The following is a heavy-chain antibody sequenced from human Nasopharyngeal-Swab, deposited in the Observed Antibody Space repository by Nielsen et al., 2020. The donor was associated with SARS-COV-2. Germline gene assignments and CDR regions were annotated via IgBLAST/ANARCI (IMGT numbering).Heavy chain of an antibody. D-gene: IGHD2-2*01. CDR3: AREGRVCSSTSCYEAWYYYYGMDV. Sequence: GESLKISRAASGFTFSSYGMHWVRQAPGKGLEWVAVIWYDGSNKYYADSVKGRFTISRDNSKNTLYLQMNSLRAEDTAVYYCAREGRVCSSTSCYEAWYYYYGMDVWGQGTTVTVSS. CDR1: GFTFSSYG. J-gene: IGHJ6*02. CDR2: IWYDGSNK. V-gene: IGHV3-33*01.